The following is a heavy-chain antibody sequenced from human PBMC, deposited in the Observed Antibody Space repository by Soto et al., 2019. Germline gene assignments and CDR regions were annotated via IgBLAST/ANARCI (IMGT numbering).Heavy chain of an antibody. CDR2: ITSSSTFR. CDR1: GFNCGFHS. CDR3: ARDRGIRYFQAGNENLNRFGH. D-gene: IGHD3-9*01. V-gene: IGHV3-21*01. J-gene: IGHJ4*02. Sequence: GGSLRLSCVPSGFNCGFHSMKWFRQAPGKGLEWVSSITSSSTFRQYADSVKSRFTISRDNANNSLYLQMDNLTIEDTAVYYCARDRGIRYFQAGNENLNRFGHCCQGTLVTSPQ.